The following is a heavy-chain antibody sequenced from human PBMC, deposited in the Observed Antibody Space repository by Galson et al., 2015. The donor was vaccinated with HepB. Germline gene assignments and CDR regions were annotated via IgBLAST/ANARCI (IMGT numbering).Heavy chain of an antibody. CDR1: GFTFSSYG. CDR3: AKDSTAPNYYDSSGHLGMDV. CDR2: ISYDGSNK. J-gene: IGHJ6*02. Sequence: SLRLSCAASGFTFSSYGMHWVRQAPGKGLEWVAVISYDGSNKYYADSVKGRFTISRDNSKNTLYLQMNSLRAEDTAVYYCAKDSTAPNYYDSSGHLGMDVWGQGTTVTVSS. D-gene: IGHD3-22*01. V-gene: IGHV3-30*18.